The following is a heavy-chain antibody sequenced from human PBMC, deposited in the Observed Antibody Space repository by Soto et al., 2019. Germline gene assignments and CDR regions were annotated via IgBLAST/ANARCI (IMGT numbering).Heavy chain of an antibody. CDR3: ARHIIGGSYQPYYFDY. J-gene: IGHJ4*02. Sequence: SETLSLTCTVSGGSISSNSYYWGWIRQPPGKGLEWLGTIYYSGSTYYNPSLRSRVTISVDTSKNQFSLKLSSVTAADTAVYYCARHIIGGSYQPYYFDYWGQGTLVTVSS. D-gene: IGHD2-15*01. V-gene: IGHV4-39*01. CDR1: GGSISSNSYY. CDR2: IYYSGST.